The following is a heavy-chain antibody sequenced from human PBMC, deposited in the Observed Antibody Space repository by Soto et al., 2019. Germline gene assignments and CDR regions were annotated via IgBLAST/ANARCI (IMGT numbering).Heavy chain of an antibody. D-gene: IGHD3-3*01. Sequence: PSETLSLTCTVSGGSISSSSYYWGGIRQPPGKGLEWIGSIYYSGSTYYNPSLKSRVTISVDTSKNQFSLKLSSVTAADTAVYYCARSLSHTIFGVVTPYYYYGMDVWGQGTTVTVSS. J-gene: IGHJ6*02. CDR1: GGSISSSSYY. V-gene: IGHV4-39*01. CDR3: ARSLSHTIFGVVTPYYYYGMDV. CDR2: IYYSGST.